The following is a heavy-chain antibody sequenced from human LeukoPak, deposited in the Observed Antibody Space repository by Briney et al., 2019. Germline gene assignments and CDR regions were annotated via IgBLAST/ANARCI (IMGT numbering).Heavy chain of an antibody. D-gene: IGHD6-19*01. CDR2: ISSNGGST. J-gene: IGHJ4*02. Sequence: GGSLRLSCAASGFTFSSYAMHWVRQAPGKGLQYVSAISSNGGSTYYANSVKGRFTISRDNSKNTLYIQMGSLRAEDMAVYYCARARDSSGWYDYWGQGTLVTVSS. V-gene: IGHV3-64*01. CDR1: GFTFSSYA. CDR3: ARARDSSGWYDY.